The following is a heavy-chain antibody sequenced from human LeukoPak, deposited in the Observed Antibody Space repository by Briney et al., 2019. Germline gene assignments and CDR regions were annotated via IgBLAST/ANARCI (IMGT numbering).Heavy chain of an antibody. D-gene: IGHD1-26*01. J-gene: IGHJ3*02. V-gene: IGHV3-30*02. Sequence: GGSLRLSCVASGVTFSSYGMHWVRQAPGKGLEGVAFIRYDGSNEYYIDSVKGRFTLSRDNSKNTLYLQMNSLRAEDTAVYYCAKDSAVSGSYPDASDIWGQGTMVTVSS. CDR3: AKDSAVSGSYPDASDI. CDR1: GVTFSSYG. CDR2: IRYDGSNE.